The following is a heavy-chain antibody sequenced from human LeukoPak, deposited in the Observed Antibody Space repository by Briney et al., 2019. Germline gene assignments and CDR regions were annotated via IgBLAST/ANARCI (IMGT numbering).Heavy chain of an antibody. J-gene: IGHJ4*02. Sequence: ASVKVSCKASGYTFTGYYMHWVRQAPGQGLEWMGWINPNSGGTNYAQKFQGRVTMTRDTSISTAYMELSRLRSDDTAVYYCARACSAMVTLPLDYWGQGTLVTVSS. V-gene: IGHV1-2*02. CDR2: INPNSGGT. CDR1: GYTFTGYY. D-gene: IGHD5-18*01. CDR3: ARACSAMVTLPLDY.